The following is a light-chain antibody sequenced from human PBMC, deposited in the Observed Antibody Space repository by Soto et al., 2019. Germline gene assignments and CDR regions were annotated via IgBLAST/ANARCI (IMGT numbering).Light chain of an antibody. V-gene: IGKV3-15*01. CDR2: GAS. J-gene: IGKJ4*01. Sequence: EIVMTQSPASLSVSPGERVTLSCRASQSVRSELAWYQQKSGQPPRLLIYGASTRATGIPARFSGSGSVTEFTLTINDLQSEDFAVYYCHQYELCPRLTFGGGTKVDIK. CDR3: HQYELCPRLT. CDR1: QSVRSE.